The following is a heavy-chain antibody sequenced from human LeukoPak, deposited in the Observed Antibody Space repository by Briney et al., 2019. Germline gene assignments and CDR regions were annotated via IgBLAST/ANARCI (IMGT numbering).Heavy chain of an antibody. CDR1: GGTFSSYA. CDR2: IIPIFGTA. CDR3: ARDYVPTVTTLHAYYYMDV. V-gene: IGHV1-69*06. J-gene: IGHJ6*03. Sequence: SVKVSCKASGGTFSSYAISWVRQAPGQGLEWMGGIIPIFGTANYAQKFQGRVTITADKSTSTAYMELSSLRSEDTAVYYCARDYVPTVTTLHAYYYMDVWGKGTTVTISS. D-gene: IGHD4-17*01.